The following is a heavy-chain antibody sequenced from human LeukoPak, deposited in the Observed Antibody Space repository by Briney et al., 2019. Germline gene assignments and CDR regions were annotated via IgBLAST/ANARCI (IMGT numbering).Heavy chain of an antibody. CDR1: GGSISSSSYY. Sequence: PSETLSLTCTVSGGSISSSSYYWGWIRQPPGKGLEWIGSIYYSGSTYYNPSLKSRVTISVDTSKNQFSLKLSSVTAADTAVYYCARLRGSGTDYWGQGTLVTVSS. CDR2: IYYSGST. J-gene: IGHJ4*02. V-gene: IGHV4-39*01. D-gene: IGHD6-19*01. CDR3: ARLRGSGTDY.